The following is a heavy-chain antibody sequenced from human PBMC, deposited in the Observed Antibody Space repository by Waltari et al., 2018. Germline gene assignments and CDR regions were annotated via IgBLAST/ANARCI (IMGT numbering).Heavy chain of an antibody. CDR3: ATVLGPYCSSTSCPNWFDP. Sequence: QVQLVQSGAEVKKPGASVKVSCTASGYTFTGYYMNWVGQAPGQGLEWMGGIIQSFGTANYAQKFQGRVTITADESTSTAYMELSSLRSEDTAVYYCATVLGPYCSSTSCPNWFDPWGQGTLVTVSS. D-gene: IGHD2-2*01. CDR1: GYTFTGYY. J-gene: IGHJ5*02. V-gene: IGHV1-69*01. CDR2: IIQSFGTA.